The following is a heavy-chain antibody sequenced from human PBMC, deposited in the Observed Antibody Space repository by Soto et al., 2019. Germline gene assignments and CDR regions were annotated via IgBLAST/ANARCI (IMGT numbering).Heavy chain of an antibody. CDR2: IKSKTDGGTT. CDR3: TTDPGYYTNGVCYDYYYYGMDV. CDR1: GFTFSNAW. D-gene: IGHD2-8*01. V-gene: IGHV3-15*07. J-gene: IGHJ6*02. Sequence: GGSLRLSCAASGFTFSNAWMNWVRQAPGKGLEWVGRIKSKTDGGTTDYAAPVKGRFTISRDDSKNTLYLQMNSLKTEDTAVYYCTTDPGYYTNGVCYDYYYYGMDVWGQGTTVTVSS.